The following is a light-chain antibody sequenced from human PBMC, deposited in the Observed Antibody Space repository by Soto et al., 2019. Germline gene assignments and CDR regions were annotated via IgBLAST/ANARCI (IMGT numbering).Light chain of an antibody. J-gene: IGKJ1*01. CDR1: QNVATN. CDR3: HQATSGLRT. CDR2: GAS. V-gene: IGKV3-15*01. Sequence: IVMTQSPVTLSMSPGDRATLSCRASQNVATNVAWYQQKPGQAPRPLIYGASIRATGVPAGFSGSESGTEFTLTIDSLQSEDFAVFYCHQATSGLRTFGRGTRVQV.